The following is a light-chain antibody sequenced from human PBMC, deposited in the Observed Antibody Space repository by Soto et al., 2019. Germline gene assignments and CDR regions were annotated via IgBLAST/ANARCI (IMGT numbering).Light chain of an antibody. Sequence: QSALTQPDSVSGSPGQSITISCTGTSSDVGGYNYVSWYQQHPGKAPKHMIYDVSTRPSGVSNRFSGSKSGNTASLTISGLQAEDEADYYCSSYTSSSTLVVFGTGTKVTVL. CDR1: SSDVGGYNY. V-gene: IGLV2-14*01. CDR3: SSYTSSSTLVV. J-gene: IGLJ1*01. CDR2: DVS.